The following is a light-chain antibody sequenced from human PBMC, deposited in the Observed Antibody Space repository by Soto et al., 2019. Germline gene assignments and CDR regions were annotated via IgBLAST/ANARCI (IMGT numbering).Light chain of an antibody. J-gene: IGLJ1*01. CDR2: DDN. V-gene: IGLV1-51*01. CDR1: RSNIGGNS. CDR3: GSWDSSLSAYV. Sequence: SVLTQPPSVSAAPGQKATISCSGSRSNIGGNSVSWYQQLPGTAPKLLSYDDNKRPSGIPDRFSGSKSGTSATLGITGFQTGDEADYYCGSWDSSLSAYVFGTGTKVTV.